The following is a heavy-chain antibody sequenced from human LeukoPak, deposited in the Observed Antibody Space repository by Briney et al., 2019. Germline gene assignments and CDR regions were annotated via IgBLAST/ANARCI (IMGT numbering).Heavy chain of an antibody. J-gene: IGHJ4*02. Sequence: PQTLSLTCGVDAGSFSGYFWSWIRQPPGKGLEWIGEINHSGSTNYNTSLKRRVTISVDTSKTQSSLKLSSVTAANTPGYYCARLRGRPVPKTRYYFDYWGQGTLVTVSS. CDR1: AGSFSGYF. D-gene: IGHD2-15*01. CDR2: INHSGST. CDR3: ARLRGRPVPKTRYYFDY. V-gene: IGHV4-34*01.